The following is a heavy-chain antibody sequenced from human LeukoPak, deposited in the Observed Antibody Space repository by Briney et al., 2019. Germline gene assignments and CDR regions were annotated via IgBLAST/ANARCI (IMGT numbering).Heavy chain of an antibody. CDR1: GYTFTKYY. CDR2: INPTDGAT. Sequence: GASVKVSCKASGYTFTKYYIRRVRQAPGQGLEWMGMINPTDGATTYAQKFQGRVTITTDESTSTAYMELSSLRSEDTAVYYCASLTGDLAYWGQGTLVTVSS. D-gene: IGHD7-27*01. V-gene: IGHV1-46*01. J-gene: IGHJ4*02. CDR3: ASLTGDLAY.